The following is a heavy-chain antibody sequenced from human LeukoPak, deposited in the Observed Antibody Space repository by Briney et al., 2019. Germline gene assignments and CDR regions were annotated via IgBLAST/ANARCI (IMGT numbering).Heavy chain of an antibody. CDR3: ASTLVGATTGRFDY. Sequence: GESLKISCKGSGYRFTSYWIGWVRQMPGNGLEWMGIIYPGDSDTRYSPSFQGQVTISADKSISTAYLQWSSLKASDTAMYYCASTLVGATTGRFDYWGQGTLVAVSS. J-gene: IGHJ4*02. CDR2: IYPGDSDT. CDR1: GYRFTSYW. V-gene: IGHV5-51*01. D-gene: IGHD1-26*01.